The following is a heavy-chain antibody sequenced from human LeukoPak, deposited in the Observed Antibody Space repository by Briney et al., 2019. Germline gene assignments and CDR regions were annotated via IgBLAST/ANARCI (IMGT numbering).Heavy chain of an antibody. Sequence: SETLSLTCTVSGGTISSYYWNWVRQPPGKGLEWIGYIHDSGSTKYNPSLKSRVTISVDTSKNQFSLKLSSVTAADTAVYYCAWSYYSGWAFDYWGQGTLVTVSS. CDR1: GGTISSYY. CDR3: AWSYYSGWAFDY. CDR2: IHDSGST. J-gene: IGHJ4*02. V-gene: IGHV4-59*08. D-gene: IGHD6-19*01.